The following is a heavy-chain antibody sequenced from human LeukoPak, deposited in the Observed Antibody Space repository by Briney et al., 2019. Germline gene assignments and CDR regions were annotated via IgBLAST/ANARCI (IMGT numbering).Heavy chain of an antibody. V-gene: IGHV1-2*02. CDR2: INPNSGGT. J-gene: IGHJ4*02. CDR3: ARDDIAVAGPGDY. D-gene: IGHD6-19*01. Sequence: GASVKVSCKASGYTFTGYYMHWVRQAPGQELEWMGWINPNSGGTNYAQKFQGRVTMTRDTSISTAYMELSRLRSDDTAVYYCARDDIAVAGPGDYWGQGTLVTVSS. CDR1: GYTFTGYY.